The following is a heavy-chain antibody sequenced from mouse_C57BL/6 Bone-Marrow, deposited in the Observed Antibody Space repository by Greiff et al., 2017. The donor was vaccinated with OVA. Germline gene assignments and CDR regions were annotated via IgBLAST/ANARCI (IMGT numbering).Heavy chain of an antibody. CDR2: IDPENGDT. J-gene: IGHJ2*01. CDR1: GFNIKDDY. V-gene: IGHV14-4*01. CDR3: TTYRY. Sequence: VQLQQSGAELVRPGASVKLSCTASGFNIKDDYMHWVKERPEQGLEWIGWIDPENGDTEYASKFQGKATITADTSSKTVYLHLSSLTSEDTAVYYCTTYRYLGQGTTLTVSS.